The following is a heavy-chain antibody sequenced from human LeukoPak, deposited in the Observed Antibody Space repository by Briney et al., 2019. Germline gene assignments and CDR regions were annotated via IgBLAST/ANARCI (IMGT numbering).Heavy chain of an antibody. V-gene: IGHV4-59*01. Sequence: SETLSLTCTVSGGSISSYYWSWIRQPPGKGLEYIGYIYYSGSTNYNPSLKSRVTISVDTSKNQFSLKLSSVTAADTAVYYCAREEGPGYSSGWYYFDYWGQGTLVTVSS. J-gene: IGHJ4*02. D-gene: IGHD6-19*01. CDR3: AREEGPGYSSGWYYFDY. CDR1: GGSISSYY. CDR2: IYYSGST.